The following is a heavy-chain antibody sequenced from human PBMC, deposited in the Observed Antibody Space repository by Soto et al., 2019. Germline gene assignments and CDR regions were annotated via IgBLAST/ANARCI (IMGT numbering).Heavy chain of an antibody. J-gene: IGHJ6*02. CDR1: GYTFTSYG. Sequence: SVKVSCKASGYTFTSYGISWVRQAPGQGLEWMGGIIPIFGTANYAQKFQGRVTITADESTSTAYMELSSLRSEDTAVYYCARSSSWSIQKTDSYYYYGMDVWGQGTTVTVSS. V-gene: IGHV1-69*13. CDR2: IIPIFGTA. D-gene: IGHD6-13*01. CDR3: ARSSSWSIQKTDSYYYYGMDV.